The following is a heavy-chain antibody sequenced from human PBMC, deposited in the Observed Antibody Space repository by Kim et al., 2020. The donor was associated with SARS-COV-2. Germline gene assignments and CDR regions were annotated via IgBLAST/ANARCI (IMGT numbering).Heavy chain of an antibody. V-gene: IGHV1-2*06. CDR2: INPNSGGT. CDR3: ARDRNTIFGVVFIPDRYAMDV. CDR1: GYTFTGYY. D-gene: IGHD3-3*01. Sequence: ASVKVSCKASGYTFTGYYMHWVRQAPGQGLEWMGRINPNSGGTNYAQKFQGRVTMTRDTSISTAYMELGRLRSDDTAVYYCARDRNTIFGVVFIPDRYAMDVWGQGTTVTVSS. J-gene: IGHJ6*02.